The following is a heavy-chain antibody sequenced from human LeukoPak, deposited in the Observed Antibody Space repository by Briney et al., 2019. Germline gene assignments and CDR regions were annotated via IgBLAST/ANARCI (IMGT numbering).Heavy chain of an antibody. CDR3: ARGEDCSGGSCFHNY. CDR1: GFTFSSYW. D-gene: IGHD2-15*01. Sequence: GGSLRLSCAASGFTFSSYWMSWVRQAPGKGLEWVSYISSSGSTIYYADSVKGRFTISRDNAKNSLYLQMNSLRAEDTAVYYCARGEDCSGGSCFHNYWGQGTLVTVSS. CDR2: ISSSGSTI. J-gene: IGHJ4*02. V-gene: IGHV3-48*04.